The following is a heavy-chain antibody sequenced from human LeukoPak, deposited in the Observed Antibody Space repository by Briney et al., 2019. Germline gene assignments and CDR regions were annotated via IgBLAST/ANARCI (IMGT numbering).Heavy chain of an antibody. CDR2: IYYSGST. J-gene: IGHJ1*01. CDR1: GGSLSSYY. CDR3: ARVSGSSWSAEYFQH. V-gene: IGHV4-59*01. D-gene: IGHD6-13*01. Sequence: SETLSLTCTVSGGSLSSYYWSWIRQPPGTGMEWTGYIYYSGSTNYTPSRKSRVTISVDTSKNQFSLKLSSVTAADTAVYYCARVSGSSWSAEYFQHWGQGTQVTVSS.